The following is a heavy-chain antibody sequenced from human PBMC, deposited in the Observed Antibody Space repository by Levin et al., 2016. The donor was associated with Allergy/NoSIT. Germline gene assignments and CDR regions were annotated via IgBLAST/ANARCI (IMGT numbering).Heavy chain of an antibody. CDR2: ISAYNGNT. D-gene: IGHD6-6*01. CDR1: GYTFTSYG. V-gene: IGHV1-18*01. Sequence: ASVKVSCKASGYTFTSYGISWVRQAPGQGLEWMGWISAYNGNTNYAQKLQGRVTMTTDTSTSTAYMELRSLRSDDTAVYYCARGIAARLYYYYGMDVWGQGTTVTVSS. CDR3: ARGIAARLYYYYGMDV. J-gene: IGHJ6*02.